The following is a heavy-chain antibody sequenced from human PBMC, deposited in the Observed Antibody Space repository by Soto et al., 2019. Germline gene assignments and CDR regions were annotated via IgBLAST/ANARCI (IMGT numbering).Heavy chain of an antibody. CDR1: GDSFSRFS. J-gene: IGHJ4*02. V-gene: IGHV1-69*02. CDR2: IIPIVDVT. CDR3: ATLDY. Sequence: SVKVSCKASGDSFSRFSFGWVRQAPGQGLEWMGRIIPIVDVTNYAQSFQGRLTITADTSTSTAFMELSSLRSEDTAVYYCATLDYWGQGTLVTVSS.